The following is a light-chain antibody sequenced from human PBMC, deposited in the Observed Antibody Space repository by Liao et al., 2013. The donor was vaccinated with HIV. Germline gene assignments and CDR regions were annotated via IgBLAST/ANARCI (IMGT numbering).Light chain of an antibody. CDR3: QTWDRNTVI. V-gene: IGLV3-21*01. Sequence: SYVLTQPPSVSVAPGKTARITCGGNNIGSKSVHWYQQKPGQAPVLVIYYDSDRPSGIPERFSGSKSGNTATLTISGTQAVDEADYYCQTWDRNTVIFGGGTKLTVL. J-gene: IGLJ2*01. CDR1: NIGSKS. CDR2: YDS.